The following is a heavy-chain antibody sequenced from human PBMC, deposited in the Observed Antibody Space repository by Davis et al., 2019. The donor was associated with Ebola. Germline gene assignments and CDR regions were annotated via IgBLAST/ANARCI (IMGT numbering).Heavy chain of an antibody. V-gene: IGHV3-33*01. CDR3: ARKLGYYYYYGMDV. J-gene: IGHJ6*02. D-gene: IGHD6-13*01. CDR2: IWYDGSNK. CDR1: GFTFSSYG. Sequence: GESLKIPCAASGFTFSSYGMHWVRQAPGKGLEWVAVIWYDGSNKYYADSVKGRFTISRDNSKNTLYLQMNSLRAEDTAVYYCARKLGYYYYYGMDVWGQGTTVTVSS.